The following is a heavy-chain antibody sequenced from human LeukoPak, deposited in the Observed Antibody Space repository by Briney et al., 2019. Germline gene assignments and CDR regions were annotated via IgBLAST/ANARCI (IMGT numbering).Heavy chain of an antibody. Sequence: TSQTLSLTCTVSGGSISSGGYYWSWIRQTPGKGLEWIGEIIHSGSTNYSPSLKSRVTISLDTAKSQFSLRLTSVTAADTAVYYCAGYSGSPRYFDYWGQGTLVTVSS. V-gene: IGHV4-31*03. CDR1: GGSISSGGYY. CDR2: IIHSGST. J-gene: IGHJ4*02. CDR3: AGYSGSPRYFDY. D-gene: IGHD6-6*01.